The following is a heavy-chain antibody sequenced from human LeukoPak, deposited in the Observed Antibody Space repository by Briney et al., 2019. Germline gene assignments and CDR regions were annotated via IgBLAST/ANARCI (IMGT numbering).Heavy chain of an antibody. CDR3: ARGGGYQLLKYNWFDP. Sequence: ASVKVSCKASGYTFTSYYMHWVRQAPGQGLEWMGIINPSGGSTSYAQKFQGRVTMTRDTSTSTVYMELSSPRSEDTAVYYCARGGGYQLLKYNWFDPWGQGTLVTVSS. J-gene: IGHJ5*02. D-gene: IGHD2-2*01. CDR1: GYTFTSYY. V-gene: IGHV1-46*01. CDR2: INPSGGST.